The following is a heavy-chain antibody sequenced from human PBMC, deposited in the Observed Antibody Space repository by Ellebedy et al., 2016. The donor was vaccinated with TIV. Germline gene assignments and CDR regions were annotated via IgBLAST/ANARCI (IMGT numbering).Heavy chain of an antibody. V-gene: IGHV3-48*04. D-gene: IGHD3-10*01. CDR3: ARDRTMVRGVIDY. CDR2: ISSGSSTI. J-gene: IGHJ4*02. CDR1: GFTFSSHS. Sequence: GESLKISXAASGFTFSSHSMNWVRQAPGKGLEWVSYISSGSSTIYYADSVRGRFTISRDNAKNSLYLQMNSLRAEDTAVYYCARDRTMVRGVIDYWGQGTLVTVSS.